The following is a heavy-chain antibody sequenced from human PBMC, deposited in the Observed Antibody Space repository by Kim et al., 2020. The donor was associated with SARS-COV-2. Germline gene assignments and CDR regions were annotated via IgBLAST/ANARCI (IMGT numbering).Heavy chain of an antibody. J-gene: IGHJ1*01. V-gene: IGHV3-15*01. CDR3: TTVHYYDVSGYYNEYFHH. D-gene: IGHD3-22*01. CDR2: VKSKSNGGTT. CDR1: GFSFSNAW. Sequence: GGSLRLSCAASGFSFSNAWMNWVRQAPGKGLEWVGRVKSKSNGGTTDYAAPVQGRFTISRDDSKNTLYLQLNSPKTEDTAVYYCTTVHYYDVSGYYNEYFHHWGQGTLVTVSS.